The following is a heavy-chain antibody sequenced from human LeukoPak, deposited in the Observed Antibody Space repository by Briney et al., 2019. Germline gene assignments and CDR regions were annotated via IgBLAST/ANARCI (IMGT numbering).Heavy chain of an antibody. V-gene: IGHV3-7*01. Sequence: PGGSLRLSCAASGFTFSSYWMSWVRQAPGKGLEWVANIKQDGSEKYYVDSVKGRFTISRDNAKNSLYLQMNSLRAEDTAVYYCARDSTYSSGWGYYYYGMDVWGQGTTVTVSS. CDR3: ARDSTYSSGWGYYYYGMDV. D-gene: IGHD6-19*01. J-gene: IGHJ6*02. CDR2: IKQDGSEK. CDR1: GFTFSSYW.